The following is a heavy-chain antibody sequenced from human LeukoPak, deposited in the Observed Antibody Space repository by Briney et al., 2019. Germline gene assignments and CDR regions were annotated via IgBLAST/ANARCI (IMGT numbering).Heavy chain of an antibody. D-gene: IGHD1-26*01. V-gene: IGHV3-23*01. CDR2: VSTSGGTT. J-gene: IGHJ6*03. Sequence: GGSLRLSCVASGFTFSSYALSWVRQAPGKGLEWVSSVSTSGGTTYSADSVKGRVTISRDNSKNTLYLQMNSLRAEDTAVFYCARSSRRVGASTPYYYYFYMDVWGKGTTVTVSS. CDR3: ARSSRRVGASTPYYYYFYMDV. CDR1: GFTFSSYA.